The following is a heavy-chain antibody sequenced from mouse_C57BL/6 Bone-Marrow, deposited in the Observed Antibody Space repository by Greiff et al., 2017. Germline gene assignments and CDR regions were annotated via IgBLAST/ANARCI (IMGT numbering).Heavy chain of an antibody. J-gene: IGHJ4*01. CDR2: ISSGSSTI. V-gene: IGHV5-17*01. Sequence: EVLLVESGGGLVKPGGSLKLSCEASGFTFSDYGMHWVRQAPEKGLEWVAYISSGSSTIYYADTVKGRFTMARENAKNTLFLQMAHLRSENTAMDYCARGTGTRAMDYWGQGTSVTVSS. CDR1: GFTFSDYG. CDR3: ARGTGTRAMDY. D-gene: IGHD4-1*01.